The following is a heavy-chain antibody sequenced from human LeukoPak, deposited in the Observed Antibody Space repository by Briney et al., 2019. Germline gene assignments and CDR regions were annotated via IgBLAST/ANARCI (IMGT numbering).Heavy chain of an antibody. D-gene: IGHD1-26*01. V-gene: IGHV3-7*01. CDR1: GFTFSSYW. J-gene: IGHJ4*02. CDR2: INSDGSEK. Sequence: GGSLRLSCAVSGFTFSSYWMSWVRQAPGKGLEWVAHINSDGSEKEYVDSVRGRFTISRDNAKNSLYLQMNSLRAEDTAVYFCARGGAPGGRATYWGQGTLVTVSS. CDR3: ARGGAPGGRATY.